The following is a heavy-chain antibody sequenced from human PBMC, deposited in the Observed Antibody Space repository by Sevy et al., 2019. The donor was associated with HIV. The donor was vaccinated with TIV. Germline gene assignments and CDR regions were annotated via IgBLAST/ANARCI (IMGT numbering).Heavy chain of an antibody. J-gene: IGHJ4*02. V-gene: IGHV4-59*01. Sequence: LETLSLTCTVSGGSISSFYWSWIRQPPGKGLEWIGYIYYSGNTNYSPSLKSRVTISLDTSNNQFSLNLSSVTAADTAVYYCARGQCNYGYWREFDYWGQGTLVTVSS. D-gene: IGHD5-18*01. CDR1: GGSISSFY. CDR2: IYYSGNT. CDR3: ARGQCNYGYWREFDY.